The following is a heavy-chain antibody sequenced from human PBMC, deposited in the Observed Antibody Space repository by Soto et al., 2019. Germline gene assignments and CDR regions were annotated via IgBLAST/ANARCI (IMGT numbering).Heavy chain of an antibody. CDR3: AGHFDFYGSGPLTGYYGLDV. CDR2: ISSSGSTI. CDR1: GFTFSDYY. J-gene: IGHJ6*02. D-gene: IGHD3-10*01. V-gene: IGHV3-11*01. Sequence: QVQLVESGGNLVKPGGSLRLSCAASGFTFSDYYMNWIRQAPEKGLEWVSFISSSGSTIDYADSVKGRFTISRDNARKSLYLQMNSLRAEDTAVYYCAGHFDFYGSGPLTGYYGLDVWGQGTTVTVSS.